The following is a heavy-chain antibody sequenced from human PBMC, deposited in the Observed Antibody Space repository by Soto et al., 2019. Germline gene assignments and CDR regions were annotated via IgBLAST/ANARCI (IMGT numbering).Heavy chain of an antibody. D-gene: IGHD1-7*01. CDR1: GGTFSSYA. J-gene: IGHJ6*02. V-gene: IGHV1-69*13. Sequence: SVKVSCKASGGTFSSYAISWVAQAPGQGLEWMGGLIPIFGTANYAQKFQGRVTITADESTSTAYMGLSSLRSEDAAVYYCARLVRTWNYGVRGQGTMVTGFS. CDR3: ARLVRTWNYGV. CDR2: LIPIFGTA.